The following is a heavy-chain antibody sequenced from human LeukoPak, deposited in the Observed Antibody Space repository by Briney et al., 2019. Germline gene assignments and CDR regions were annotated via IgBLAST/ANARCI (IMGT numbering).Heavy chain of an antibody. V-gene: IGHV1-24*01. CDR1: GYTLTELS. CDR3: ATYSRGITTVTPYYFDY. D-gene: IGHD4-17*01. CDR2: FDPEDGET. Sequence: ASVKVSCNVSGYTLTELSMHWVRQAPGKGLEWMGGFDPEDGETIYAQKFQGRVTMTEDTSTDTAYMELSSLRSEDTAVYYCATYSRGITTVTPYYFDYWGQGTLVTVSS. J-gene: IGHJ4*02.